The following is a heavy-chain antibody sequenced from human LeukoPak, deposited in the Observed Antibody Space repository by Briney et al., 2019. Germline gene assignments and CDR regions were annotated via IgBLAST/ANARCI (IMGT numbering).Heavy chain of an antibody. Sequence: ASVKVSCKASGYTFTSYYMHWVRQAPGQGLEWMGIINPSGGSTSYAQKFQGRVTMTRDTSTSTVYMELSSLRPEDTAVYYCARVYYDILTGYYLPDYWGQGTLVTVPS. CDR1: GYTFTSYY. J-gene: IGHJ4*02. CDR3: ARVYYDILTGYYLPDY. D-gene: IGHD3-9*01. V-gene: IGHV1-46*01. CDR2: INPSGGST.